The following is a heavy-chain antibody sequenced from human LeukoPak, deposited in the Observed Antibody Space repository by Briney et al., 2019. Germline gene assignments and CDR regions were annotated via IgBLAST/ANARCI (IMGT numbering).Heavy chain of an antibody. CDR3: ARRILMDV. J-gene: IGHJ6*04. CDR1: GFTFSNAW. D-gene: IGHD2-15*01. CDR2: IYHSGSA. Sequence: GSLRLSCAASGFTFSNAWMSWVRQAPGKGLEWIGTIYHSGSAYYNPSLKSRVNISVDKSKNQFALKLTSVTAADTAVYYCARRILMDVWGKGTTVTVSS. V-gene: IGHV4-4*02.